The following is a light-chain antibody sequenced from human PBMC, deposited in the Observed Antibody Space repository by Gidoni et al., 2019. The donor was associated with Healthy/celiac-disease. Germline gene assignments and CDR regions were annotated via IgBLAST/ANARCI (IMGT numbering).Light chain of an antibody. CDR1: QGISSA. V-gene: IGKV1-13*02. CDR3: QQFNSYPIT. J-gene: IGKJ5*01. CDR2: DAS. Sequence: AIQLTQPPPSLSASVGDRVTITCRASQGISSALAWYQQKPGKAPKLLIYDASSLESGVPSRFSGSGSGTDFTLTISSLQPEDFATYYCQQFNSYPITFGQGTRLEIK.